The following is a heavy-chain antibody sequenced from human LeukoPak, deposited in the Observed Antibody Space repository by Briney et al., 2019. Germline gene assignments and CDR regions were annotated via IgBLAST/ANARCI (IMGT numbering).Heavy chain of an antibody. Sequence: GGSLRLSCAASGFTFSSYAMSWVRQAPGKGLEWVSSISNSEGSSHYADFVKGRCTISRDNSKNTLHLQMNSLRAEDTAVYYCAKSLGVGGYTRYKGFDQWGQGTLVTVSS. CDR2: ISNSEGSS. CDR1: GFTFSSYA. CDR3: AKSLGVGGYTRYKGFDQ. V-gene: IGHV3-23*01. J-gene: IGHJ4*02. D-gene: IGHD3-16*02.